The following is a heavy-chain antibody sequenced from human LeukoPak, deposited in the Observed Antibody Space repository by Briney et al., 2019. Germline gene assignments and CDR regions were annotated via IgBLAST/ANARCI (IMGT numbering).Heavy chain of an antibody. Sequence: SETLSLTCTVSGGSISSSSYYWGWIRQPPGKGLEWIGSIYYSGSTYYNPSLKGRVTISVDTSKNQFSLKLSSVTAADTAVYYCARDKYSSGWYESDSDYWGQGTLVTVSS. D-gene: IGHD6-19*01. CDR1: GGSISSSSYY. J-gene: IGHJ4*02. CDR2: IYYSGST. V-gene: IGHV4-39*07. CDR3: ARDKYSSGWYESDSDY.